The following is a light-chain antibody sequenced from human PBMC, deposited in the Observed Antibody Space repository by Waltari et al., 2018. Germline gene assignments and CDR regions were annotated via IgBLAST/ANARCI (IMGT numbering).Light chain of an antibody. J-gene: IGKJ1*01. V-gene: IGKV3-20*01. CDR1: QSVSRA. CDR2: GAS. Sequence: EIVLTQSPGTLSLSPGERATVSCRTSQSVSRALAWYQQKPDQAPRLLIYGASTRATGIPDRFSGSGSETDFSLTIIRLEPDDFAVYYCQHYLRLPVTFGQGTTVEI. CDR3: QHYLRLPVT.